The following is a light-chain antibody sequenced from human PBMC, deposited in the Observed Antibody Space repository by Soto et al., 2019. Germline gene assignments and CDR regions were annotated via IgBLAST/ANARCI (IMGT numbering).Light chain of an antibody. Sequence: QSVLTQPPSASGSPGQSVTISCTGASSDVGGYNSVSWYQHHPGKAPKLMIYEVSKRPSGVPDRFSGSKSANTASLTVSGLQADDEADYYCSSYAGSNNYVFGTGTKVTVL. V-gene: IGLV2-8*01. CDR1: SSDVGGYNS. J-gene: IGLJ1*01. CDR3: SSYAGSNNYV. CDR2: EVS.